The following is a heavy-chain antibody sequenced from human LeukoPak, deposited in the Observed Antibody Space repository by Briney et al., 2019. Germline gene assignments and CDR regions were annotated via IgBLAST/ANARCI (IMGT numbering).Heavy chain of an antibody. D-gene: IGHD6-19*01. CDR1: GFTFSSYA. CDR2: ISYDGSNK. CDR3: ARDNARYSSGWYGAFDI. V-gene: IGHV3-30*04. J-gene: IGHJ3*02. Sequence: PGGSLRLSCAASGFTFSSYAMHWVRQAPGKGLEWVAVISYDGSNKYYADSVKGRLTISRDNSKNTLYLQMNSLRAEDTAVYYCARDNARYSSGWYGAFDIWGQGTMVTVSS.